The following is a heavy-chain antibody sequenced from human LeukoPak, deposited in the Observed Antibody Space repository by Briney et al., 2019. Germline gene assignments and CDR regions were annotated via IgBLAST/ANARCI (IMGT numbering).Heavy chain of an antibody. CDR2: ISSSSSYI. Sequence: GGSLRLSCAASGFTFTIYSLNWVRQAPGKGLEWVASISSSSSYINYADSVKGRFIISRDNANNSLHLQMNSLRAEDTAVYYCARDLYGDYLFDDWGQGTLVIVSS. CDR1: GFTFTIYS. V-gene: IGHV3-21*01. J-gene: IGHJ4*02. CDR3: ARDLYGDYLFDD. D-gene: IGHD4-17*01.